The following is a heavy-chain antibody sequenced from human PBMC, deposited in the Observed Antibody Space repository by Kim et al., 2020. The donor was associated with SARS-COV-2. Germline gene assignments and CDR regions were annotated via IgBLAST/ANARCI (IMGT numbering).Heavy chain of an antibody. CDR1: GFTFSSYS. CDR3: ARGIQGPYYYGMDV. V-gene: IGHV3-48*04. J-gene: IGHJ6*02. D-gene: IGHD6-13*01. Sequence: GGSLRLSCAASGFTFSSYSMNWVRQAPGKGLEWVSYISSSSTTIYYADSVKGRFTISRDNAKNSLYLQTNSLRAEDTAVYYCARGIQGPYYYGMDVWGQGTTVTVSS. CDR2: ISSSSTTI.